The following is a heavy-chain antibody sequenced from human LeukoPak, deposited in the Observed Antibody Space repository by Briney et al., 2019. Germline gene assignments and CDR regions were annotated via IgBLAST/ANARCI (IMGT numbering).Heavy chain of an antibody. CDR1: GYTFTGYY. J-gene: IGHJ4*02. D-gene: IGHD5-18*01. Sequence: ASVKVSCKASGYTFTGYYVHWVRQAPGQGPEWMGWLHPKSGDSNSAQRFQGRVTMTRDTSISTAYMELSRLRSDDTAVYYCARAGTWIQLWLDYWGQGTLVTVSS. V-gene: IGHV1-2*02. CDR2: LHPKSGDS. CDR3: ARAGTWIQLWLDY.